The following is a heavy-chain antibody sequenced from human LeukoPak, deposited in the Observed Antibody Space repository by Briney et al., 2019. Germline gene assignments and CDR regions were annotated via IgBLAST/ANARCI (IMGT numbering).Heavy chain of an antibody. CDR1: GGSISSYY. D-gene: IGHD6-13*01. Sequence: SETLSLTCTVSGGSISSYYWSWIRQPPGKGLEWIGYIYYSGSTNYNPSLKSRVTISVDTSKNQFSLKLSSVTAADTAVYYCARVDSSSWSEDYWGQGTRVPVSS. CDR2: IYYSGST. J-gene: IGHJ4*02. CDR3: ARVDSSSWSEDY. V-gene: IGHV4-59*01.